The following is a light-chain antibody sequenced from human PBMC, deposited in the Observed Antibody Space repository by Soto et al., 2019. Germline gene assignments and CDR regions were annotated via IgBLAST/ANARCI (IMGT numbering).Light chain of an antibody. V-gene: IGKV1-5*01. J-gene: IGKJ1*01. Sequence: DIQMTQSPSTLSASVGDRVTITCRASQSMNDWLAWFQQKPGKAPKVLIYDASSLQSGVPSRFSGRGSVTEFTLTIDGLQPDDVANYYCLRYNAFSQTFGQGTKVEL. CDR2: DAS. CDR3: LRYNAFSQT. CDR1: QSMNDW.